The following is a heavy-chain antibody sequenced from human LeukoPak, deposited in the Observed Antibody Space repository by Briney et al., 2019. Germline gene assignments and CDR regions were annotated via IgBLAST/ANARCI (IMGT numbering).Heavy chain of an antibody. J-gene: IGHJ4*02. CDR3: AREEYCSGGSCYVDY. CDR1: GFTFSSYS. CDR2: ISSSSSYI. Sequence: GGSLRLSCAASGFTFSSYSMNWVRQAPGKGLEWVSSISSSSSYIYYADSVKGRFTISRDNAKNSLYLQMNSLRAEDTAVYYCAREEYCSGGSCYVDYWGQGTLVTVST. D-gene: IGHD2-15*01. V-gene: IGHV3-21*01.